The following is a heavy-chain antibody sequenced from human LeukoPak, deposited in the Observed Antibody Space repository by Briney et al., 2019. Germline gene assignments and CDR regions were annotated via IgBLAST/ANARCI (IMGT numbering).Heavy chain of an antibody. CDR3: VKDRSSSWSFDY. CDR2: ISYDGSRI. V-gene: IGHV3-30*18. CDR1: GFTFSSSG. J-gene: IGHJ4*02. D-gene: IGHD6-13*01. Sequence: PGRSLRLSCAASGFTFSSSGMHWVRQAPGKGLEWVAVISYDGSRIYYADPVKGRFTVSRDNSKSTLNLQMNSLRAEDTAVYYCVKDRSSSWSFDYWGQGTLVTVSS.